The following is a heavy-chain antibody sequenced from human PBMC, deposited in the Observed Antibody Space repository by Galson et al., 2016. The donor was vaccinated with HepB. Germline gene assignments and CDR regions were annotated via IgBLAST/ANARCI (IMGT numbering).Heavy chain of an antibody. V-gene: IGHV3-48*01. CDR2: ISASSGTI. CDR1: GFPFSTYG. Sequence: SLRLSCAASGFPFSTYGMSWVRQAPGKGLEWVAYISASSGTIYYADSVKGRFTISRDNANNSLSLQMNSLRAEDTAFYYCARPYTYYFGSGSYFDVLHYGMDVWGQGTTVTVYS. D-gene: IGHD3-10*01. CDR3: ARPYTYYFGSGSYFDVLHYGMDV. J-gene: IGHJ6*02.